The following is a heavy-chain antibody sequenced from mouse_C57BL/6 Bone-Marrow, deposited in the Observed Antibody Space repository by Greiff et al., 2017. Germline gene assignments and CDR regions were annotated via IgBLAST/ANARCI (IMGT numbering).Heavy chain of an antibody. CDR2: IYPGSGST. Sequence: QVQLQQPGAELVKPGASVKMSCKASGYTFTSYWITWVKQRPGQGLEWIGDIYPGSGSTNYDEKFKSKATLTVDTSSSTAYMQLSSLTSEDSAVYYCARRGYWDNCDYGGQGTTLTVSS. CDR1: GYTFTSYW. V-gene: IGHV1-55*01. D-gene: IGHD4-1*01. CDR3: ARRGYWDNCDY. J-gene: IGHJ2*01.